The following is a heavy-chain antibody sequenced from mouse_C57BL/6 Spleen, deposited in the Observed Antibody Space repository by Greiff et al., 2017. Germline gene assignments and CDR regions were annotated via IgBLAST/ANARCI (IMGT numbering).Heavy chain of an antibody. Sequence: ESGPELVKPGASVKISCKASGYAFSSSWMNWVKQRPGKGLEWIGRIYPGDGDTNYNGKFKGKATLTADKSSSTAYMQLSSLTSEDSAVYFCARDYGSSSYFDYWGQGTTLTVSS. CDR2: IYPGDGDT. CDR3: ARDYGSSSYFDY. J-gene: IGHJ2*01. CDR1: GYAFSSSW. V-gene: IGHV1-82*01. D-gene: IGHD1-1*01.